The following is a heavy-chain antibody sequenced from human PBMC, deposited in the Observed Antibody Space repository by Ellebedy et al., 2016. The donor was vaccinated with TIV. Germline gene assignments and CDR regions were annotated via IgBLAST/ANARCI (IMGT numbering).Heavy chain of an antibody. J-gene: IGHJ6*02. CDR2: INSRGGSI. CDR1: GFTFSGYA. Sequence: GESLKISCAASGFTFSGYAMSWVRQAPGKRLEWVSGINSRGGSIYYADSVKGRFTISRDNFKNTLYLQMNSLRAEDTAVYYCAKDKVLGDSKWEIDVWGQGTTVTVSS. CDR3: AKDKVLGDSKWEIDV. V-gene: IGHV3-23*01. D-gene: IGHD1-26*01.